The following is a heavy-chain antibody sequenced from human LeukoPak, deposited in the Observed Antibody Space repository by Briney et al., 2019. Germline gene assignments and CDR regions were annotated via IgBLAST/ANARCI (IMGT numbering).Heavy chain of an antibody. CDR3: ARGEEQQLPIYYYYGMDV. Sequence: GGSLRLSCAASGFTFSSCSMNWVRQAPGKGLEWVSYISSSSSTIYYADSVKGRFTISRDNAKNSLYLQMNSLRDEDTAVYYCARGEEQQLPIYYYYGMDVWGQGTTVTVSS. CDR2: ISSSSSTI. CDR1: GFTFSSCS. V-gene: IGHV3-48*02. D-gene: IGHD6-13*01. J-gene: IGHJ6*02.